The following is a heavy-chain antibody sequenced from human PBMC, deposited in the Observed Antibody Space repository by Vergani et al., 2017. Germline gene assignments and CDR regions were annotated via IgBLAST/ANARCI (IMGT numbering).Heavy chain of an antibody. CDR1: GITFSSYA. CDR3: AKETARWLQTNFDY. V-gene: IGHV3-23*01. Sequence: EVQLLESGGGLVLPGGSLRLSCAASGITFSSYAMSWVRQAPGKGLEWVSAISGSGGSTYYADSVKGRFTISRDNSKNTLYLQMNSLRAEDTAVYYCAKETARWLQTNFDYWGQGTLVTVSA. J-gene: IGHJ4*02. CDR2: ISGSGGST. D-gene: IGHD5-24*01.